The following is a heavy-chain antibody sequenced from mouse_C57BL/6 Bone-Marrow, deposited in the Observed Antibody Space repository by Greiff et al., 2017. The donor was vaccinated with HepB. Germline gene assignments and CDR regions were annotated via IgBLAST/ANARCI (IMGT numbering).Heavy chain of an antibody. CDR2: IRNKANGYTT. CDR1: GFTFTDYY. Sequence: EVKLMESGGGLVQPGGSLSLSCAASGFTFTDYYMSWVRQPPGKALEWLGFIRNKANGYTTEYSASVKDRFTISRDNSQSILYRQMNALRAEDSATYYCARYEGAMDYWGQGTSVTVSS. J-gene: IGHJ4*01. V-gene: IGHV7-3*01. CDR3: ARYEGAMDY.